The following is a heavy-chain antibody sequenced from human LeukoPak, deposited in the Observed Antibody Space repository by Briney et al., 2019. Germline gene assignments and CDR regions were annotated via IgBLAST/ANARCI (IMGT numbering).Heavy chain of an antibody. CDR2: ITSSSSYI. Sequence: GGSLRLSCAASGITFSSYTMNWVRQAPGKGLEWVSSITSSSSYIYYADSVKGRFTISRDNAKNSLYLQTNSLRVEDTAVYYCGSMVREGEDYWGQGTLVTVSS. J-gene: IGHJ4*02. CDR3: GSMVREGEDY. D-gene: IGHD3-10*01. V-gene: IGHV3-21*01. CDR1: GITFSSYT.